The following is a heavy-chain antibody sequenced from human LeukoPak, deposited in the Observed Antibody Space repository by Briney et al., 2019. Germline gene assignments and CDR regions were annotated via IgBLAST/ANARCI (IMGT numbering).Heavy chain of an antibody. CDR2: IYHSGST. V-gene: IGHV4-30-2*01. Sequence: PSETLSLTCAVSGGSISSGGYSWSWIRQPPGKGLEWIGYIYHSGSTYYNPSLKSRVTISVDTSKNQFSLKLSSVTAADTAVYYCARGDYGDYVIPLWYFDLWGRGTLVTVSS. D-gene: IGHD4-17*01. J-gene: IGHJ2*01. CDR3: ARGDYGDYVIPLWYFDL. CDR1: GGSISSGGYS.